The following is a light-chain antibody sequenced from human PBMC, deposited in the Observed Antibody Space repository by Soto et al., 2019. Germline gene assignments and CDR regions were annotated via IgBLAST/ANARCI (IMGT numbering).Light chain of an antibody. CDR2: EVS. J-gene: IGLJ2*01. Sequence: QSALTQPASVSGSPGQSITISCTGTSGDIGGYNYVSWYQQHPGKAPKLIIYEVSERPSGVPDRFSGSKSGNTASLTVSGLQAEDEAHYYCSSYAGTKTLVFGGGTKLTVL. CDR3: SSYAGTKTLV. V-gene: IGLV2-8*01. CDR1: SGDIGGYNY.